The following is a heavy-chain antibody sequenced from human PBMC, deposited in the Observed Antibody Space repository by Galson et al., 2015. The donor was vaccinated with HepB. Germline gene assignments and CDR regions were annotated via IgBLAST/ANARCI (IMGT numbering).Heavy chain of an antibody. CDR1: GFTFSSYG. J-gene: IGHJ2*01. D-gene: IGHD3-22*01. CDR2: IWYDGSNK. V-gene: IGHV3-33*06. CDR3: AKEFSFYDSSGYYPTYWYFDL. Sequence: SLRLSCAASGFTFSSYGMHWVRQAPGKGLEWVAVIWYDGSNKYYADSVKGRFTISRDNSKNTLYLQMNSLRAEDTAVYYCAKEFSFYDSSGYYPTYWYFDLWGRGTLVTVSS.